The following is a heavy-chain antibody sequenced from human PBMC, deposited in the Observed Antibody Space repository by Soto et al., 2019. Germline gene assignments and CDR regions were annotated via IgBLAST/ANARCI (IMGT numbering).Heavy chain of an antibody. V-gene: IGHV1-3*01. J-gene: IGHJ5*02. CDR2: INAGNGNT. D-gene: IGHD3-10*01. CDR3: ARGRKLLWFGKAATFDP. CDR1: GYTFTSYA. Sequence: ASVKVSCKASGYTFTSYAMHWVRQAPGQRLEWMGWINAGNGNTKYSQKFQGRVTITRDTSASTAYMELSSLRSEDTAVYYCARGRKLLWFGKAATFDPWGQGTLVTVSS.